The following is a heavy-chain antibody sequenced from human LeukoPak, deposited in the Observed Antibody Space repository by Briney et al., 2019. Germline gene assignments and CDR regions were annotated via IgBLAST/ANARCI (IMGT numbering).Heavy chain of an antibody. V-gene: IGHV3-23*01. J-gene: IGHJ4*02. CDR1: GFTFSNYA. D-gene: IGHD6-19*01. CDR2: ISGSGGST. Sequence: GGSLRPSCAASGFTFSNYAMSWVRQAPGKGLEWVSAISGSGGSTYYADSVKGRFTISRDTSKSTLYLQMNGLRAEDTAVYYCANSPSSGWFRYFDYWGQGTLVTVSS. CDR3: ANSPSSGWFRYFDY.